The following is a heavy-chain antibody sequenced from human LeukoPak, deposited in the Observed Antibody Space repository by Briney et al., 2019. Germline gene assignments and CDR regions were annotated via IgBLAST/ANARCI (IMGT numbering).Heavy chain of an antibody. J-gene: IGHJ5*02. CDR1: GGSISSSSYY. V-gene: IGHV4-39*01. D-gene: IGHD6-13*01. Sequence: SETLSLTCTVSGGSISSSSYYWGWIRQPPGKGLEWIGSIYYSGSTYYNPSLKSRVTISVDTSKNQFSLKPSSVTAADTAVYYCARHVTAAGSGWFDPWGQGTLVTVSS. CDR3: ARHVTAAGSGWFDP. CDR2: IYYSGST.